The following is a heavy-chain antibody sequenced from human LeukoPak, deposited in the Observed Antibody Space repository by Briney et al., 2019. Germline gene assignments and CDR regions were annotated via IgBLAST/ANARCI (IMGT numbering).Heavy chain of an antibody. CDR2: IRTKKNTYAT. Sequence: GGSENLSCAASGFSFSDSALHWARQASGKGPEWLGRIRTKKNTYATAYAASVKGTFTMTRDDSKNTVYLQMSSLKTDDTAVYYCTRKNNVEFSEYWFEFDCGHLGTVITVSS. J-gene: IGHJ4*01. D-gene: IGHD2/OR15-2a*01. V-gene: IGHV3-73*01. CDR3: TRKNNVEFSEYWFEFDC. CDR1: GFSFSDSA.